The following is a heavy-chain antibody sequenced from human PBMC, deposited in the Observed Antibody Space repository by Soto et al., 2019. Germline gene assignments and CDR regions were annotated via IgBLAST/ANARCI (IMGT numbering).Heavy chain of an antibody. V-gene: IGHV4-30-2*01. J-gene: IGHJ5*02. CDR1: GGSISGGGDS. CDR2: IYHSGST. Sequence: LLTLSLTCAVAGGSISGGGDSWSCIRQPPGKGLEWIGYIYHSGSTYYNPSLKSRVTISVDRSKNQFSLKLSSVTAADTAVHYCARVPDRWGQGTLVTVSP. D-gene: IGHD2-2*01. CDR3: ARVPDR.